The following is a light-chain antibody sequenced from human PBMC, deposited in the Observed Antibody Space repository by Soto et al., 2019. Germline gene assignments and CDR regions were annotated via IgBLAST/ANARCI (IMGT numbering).Light chain of an antibody. CDR2: GNS. CDR3: QSYDSSLSGPDVV. J-gene: IGLJ2*01. V-gene: IGLV1-40*01. CDR1: SSNIGAGFD. Sequence: QSVLTQPPSVSGAPGQRVTISCTGSSSNIGAGFDVHWYQQLPGTAPKLLIYGNSNRPSGVPDRFSGSRSGTSASLAITGLKAEDEADYFCQSYDSSLSGPDVVFGGGTQLTVL.